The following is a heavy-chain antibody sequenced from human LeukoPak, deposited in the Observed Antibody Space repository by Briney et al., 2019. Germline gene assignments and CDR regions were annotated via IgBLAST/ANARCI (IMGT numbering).Heavy chain of an antibody. V-gene: IGHV3-23*01. CDR2: ISGSGGGA. CDR3: VKDLGRYRNNCFDY. CDR1: GFTFSSYA. Sequence: GGSLRLSCAASGFTFSSYAMSWVRQAPEKGLEWVSTISGSGGGAYYADSVKGRFTISRDDSKNTLYLQMNSLRAEDTAVYYCVKDLGRYRNNCFDYWGPGTLVTVSS. J-gene: IGHJ4*02. D-gene: IGHD1-26*01.